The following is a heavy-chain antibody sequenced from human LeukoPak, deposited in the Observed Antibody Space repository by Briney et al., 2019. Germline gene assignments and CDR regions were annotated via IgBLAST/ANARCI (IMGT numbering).Heavy chain of an antibody. CDR1: GFTFDDYA. V-gene: IGHV3-9*01. CDR2: ISWNSVSI. CDR3: AKDRVAGIAEDRNWLDP. Sequence: PGGSLRLSCAASGFTFDDYAMHWVRQAPGKGREWVSGISWNSVSIGYADSVKGRLTISRDNAKNSLYLQMNSLRAEDTALYYCAKDRVAGIAEDRNWLDPWGQGTLVTVSS. D-gene: IGHD6-13*01. J-gene: IGHJ5*02.